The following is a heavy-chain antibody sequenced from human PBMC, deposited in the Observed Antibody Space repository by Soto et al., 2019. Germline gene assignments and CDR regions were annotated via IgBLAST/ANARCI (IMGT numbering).Heavy chain of an antibody. D-gene: IGHD6-19*01. CDR3: ASPRWLASNYYGMDV. CDR2: INAGNGNT. Sequence: ASVKVSCKASGYTFTSYAMHWVRQAPGQRLEWMGWINAGNGNTKYSQKFQGRVTITRDTSASTAYMELSSLRSEDTAVYYCASPRWLASNYYGMDVWGQGTTVTVPS. V-gene: IGHV1-3*01. J-gene: IGHJ6*02. CDR1: GYTFTSYA.